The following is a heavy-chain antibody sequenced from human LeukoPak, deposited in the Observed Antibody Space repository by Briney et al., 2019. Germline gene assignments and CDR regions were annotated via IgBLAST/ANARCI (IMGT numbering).Heavy chain of an antibody. CDR2: INHSGST. J-gene: IGHJ4*02. Sequence: PSETLSLTCAVYGGSFSGYYWSLIRQPPGKGLEWIGEINHSGSTNYNPSLKSRVTISVDTSKNQFSLKLSSVTAADTAVYYCARGRYCSSTSCYPKPFDYWGQGTLVTVSS. CDR1: GGSFSGYY. V-gene: IGHV4-34*01. CDR3: ARGRYCSSTSCYPKPFDY. D-gene: IGHD2-2*01.